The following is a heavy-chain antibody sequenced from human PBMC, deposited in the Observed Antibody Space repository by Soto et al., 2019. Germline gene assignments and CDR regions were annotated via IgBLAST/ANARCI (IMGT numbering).Heavy chain of an antibody. CDR3: VKKGCTSTICYINF. Sequence: EVQLLESGGGLVQPGGSLRLSCAASGFTFSSYAMSWVRQAPGKGLEWVSAISGSGGSTYYADSVKGRFTISRDDSKNTLYLQMKTLRADDTAVYYCVKKGCTSTICYINFWGQGTLVTVSS. J-gene: IGHJ4*02. CDR1: GFTFSSYA. V-gene: IGHV3-23*01. D-gene: IGHD2-2*01. CDR2: ISGSGGST.